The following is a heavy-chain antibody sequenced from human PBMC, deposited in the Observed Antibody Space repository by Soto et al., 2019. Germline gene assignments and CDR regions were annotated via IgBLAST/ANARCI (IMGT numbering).Heavy chain of an antibody. CDR2: VNAGNGNT. Sequence: GASVQVSCKASGYTFTTYVIHWVRQAPGQRLEWMGWVNAGNGNTKYSQNFQGRVTFTRDTSATTAYMELSSLRSEDTAVYYCARDHFPTYYYDSSGYCVAYWGQGTLVTVSS. CDR1: GYTFTTYV. J-gene: IGHJ4*02. D-gene: IGHD3-22*01. CDR3: ARDHFPTYYYDSSGYCVAY. V-gene: IGHV1-3*01.